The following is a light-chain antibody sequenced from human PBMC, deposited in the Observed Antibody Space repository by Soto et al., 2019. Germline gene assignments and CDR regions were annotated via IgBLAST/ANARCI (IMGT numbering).Light chain of an antibody. V-gene: IGKV3-15*01. CDR2: GIS. J-gene: IGKJ1*01. CDR3: QQYGSSRT. Sequence: IVLTQSPAALSESLGERVTLSCRASQSVSANLAWYQQRPGQAPRLLIYGISNRAPDTPDRFSGSGSGTEFTPTISSLQSEDSAVYYCQQYGSSRTFGQGTKVDIK. CDR1: QSVSAN.